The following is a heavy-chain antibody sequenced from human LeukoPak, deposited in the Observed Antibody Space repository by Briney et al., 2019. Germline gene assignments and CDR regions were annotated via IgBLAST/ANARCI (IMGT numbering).Heavy chain of an antibody. CDR1: GGSISSYY. Sequence: PSETLSLTCTASGGSISSYYWGWVRQSPGKGLEWIGAIYYSGNTYYSPSLKSRVTISADTSKNQFSLNLSAVTAADAATYYCARHVATNYYYNYYGLDVWGQGTTVTVSS. J-gene: IGHJ6*02. CDR2: IYYSGNT. CDR3: ARHVATNYYYNYYGLDV. V-gene: IGHV4-59*08.